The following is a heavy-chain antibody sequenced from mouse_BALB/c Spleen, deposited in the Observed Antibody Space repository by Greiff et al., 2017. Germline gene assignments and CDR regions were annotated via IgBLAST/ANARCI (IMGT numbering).Heavy chain of an antibody. CDR1: GFTFSSYG. D-gene: IGHD1-1*01. CDR3: ARHDDYGSSYLFDY. J-gene: IGHJ2*01. CDR2: ISSGGSYT. Sequence: EVQVVESGGDLVKPGGSLKLSCAASGFTFSSYGMSWVRQTPDKRLEWVATISSGGSYTYYPDSVKGRFTISRDNAKNTLYLQMSSLKSEDTAMYYCARHDDYGSSYLFDYWGQGTTLTVSS. V-gene: IGHV5-6*01.